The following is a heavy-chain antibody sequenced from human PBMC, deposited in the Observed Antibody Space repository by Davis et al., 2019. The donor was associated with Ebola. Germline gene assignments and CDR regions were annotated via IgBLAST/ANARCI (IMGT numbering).Heavy chain of an antibody. CDR1: GFTVSSNY. V-gene: IGHV3-53*01. J-gene: IGHJ4*02. CDR3: AREVAVANFDY. D-gene: IGHD6-19*01. CDR2: IYSGGRT. Sequence: GASLKISCAASGFTVSSNYMSWVRQAPGKGLEWVSVIYSGGRTYYADPVKGRFTISRDNSKNTLYLQMNSLRAEDTAVYYCAREVAVANFDYWGQGTLVTVSS.